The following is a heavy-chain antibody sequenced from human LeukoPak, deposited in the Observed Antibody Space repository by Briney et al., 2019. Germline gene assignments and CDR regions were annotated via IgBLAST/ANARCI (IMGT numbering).Heavy chain of an antibody. CDR1: GYTFTSYY. Sequence: ASVKVSCKASGYTFTSYYIHWVRQAPGQGLEWMGIINPSGGSTSYAQNFQGRVTMTRDTSTSIVYTELSSLRSEDPAVYYCAKDPDCTSGICYTFFDYWGQGTLVTVSS. V-gene: IGHV1-46*01. J-gene: IGHJ4*02. CDR3: AKDPDCTSGICYTFFDY. CDR2: INPSGGST. D-gene: IGHD2-8*01.